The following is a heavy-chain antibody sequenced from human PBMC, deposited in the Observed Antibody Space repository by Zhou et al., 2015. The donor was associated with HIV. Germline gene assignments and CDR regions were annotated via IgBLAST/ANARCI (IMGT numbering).Heavy chain of an antibody. V-gene: IGHV1-46*01. D-gene: IGHD2-15*01. CDR3: ARDAPAHCSGGSCYYYYGMDV. Sequence: QVQLVQSGAEVKKPGASVKVSCKASGYTFTSYYMHWVRQAPGQGLEWMGIINPSGGSTSYAQKFQGRVTMTRDTSTSTVYMELSSLRSEDTAVYYCARDAPAHCSGGSCYYYYGMDVWGQGTTVTVSS. CDR1: GYTFTSYY. J-gene: IGHJ6*02. CDR2: INPSGGST.